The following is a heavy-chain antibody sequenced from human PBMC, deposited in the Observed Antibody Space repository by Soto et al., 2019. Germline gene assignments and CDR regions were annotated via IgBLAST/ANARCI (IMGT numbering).Heavy chain of an antibody. D-gene: IGHD2-15*01. J-gene: IGHJ4*02. CDR3: ARDADGGSFDY. CDR1: GYTFTSYD. V-gene: IGHV1-8*01. Sequence: GASVKVCCKASGYTFTSYDINWVRQATGQGLEWMGWMNPNSGNTGYAQKFQGRVTMTRNTSTSTVYMELRSLRSDDTAVYYCARDADGGSFDYWGQGTLVTVSS. CDR2: MNPNSGNT.